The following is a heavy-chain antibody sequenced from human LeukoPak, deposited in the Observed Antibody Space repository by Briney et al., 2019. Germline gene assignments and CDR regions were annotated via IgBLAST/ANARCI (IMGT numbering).Heavy chain of an antibody. Sequence: ASVKVSCKASGYTFSAHYIHWVRQAPGQGLEWMGWINPNSGGTSYAQKLQDRVTMTRDTSISTAYMELSRLTSDDSAVYYCARATQNYDILTGYYKGGSFDNWGQGTLVTVSS. J-gene: IGHJ4*02. CDR1: GYTFSAHY. V-gene: IGHV1-2*02. CDR2: INPNSGGT. D-gene: IGHD3-9*01. CDR3: ARATQNYDILTGYYKGGSFDN.